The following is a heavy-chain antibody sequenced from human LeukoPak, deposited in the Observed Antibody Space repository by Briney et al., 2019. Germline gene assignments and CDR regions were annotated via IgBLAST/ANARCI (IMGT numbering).Heavy chain of an antibody. CDR2: IYYSGNT. D-gene: IGHD6-19*01. J-gene: IGHJ4*02. Sequence: SETLSLTCTVSGDSISSYYWSWIRQPPGKGLEWIGYIYYSGNTNYNPSLKSRVTISVDTSKNQFSLKLSSVTAADTAVYYCARVGVAVAGTSTFDSWGQGTLVTVSS. CDR1: GDSISSYY. V-gene: IGHV4-59*01. CDR3: ARVGVAVAGTSTFDS.